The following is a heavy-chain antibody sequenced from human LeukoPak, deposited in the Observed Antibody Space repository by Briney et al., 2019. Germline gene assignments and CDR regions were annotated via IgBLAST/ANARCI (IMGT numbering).Heavy chain of an antibody. CDR3: ARVSSSAAGDY. CDR1: GGSISSYY. V-gene: IGHV4-59*01. CDR2: IYYSGST. Sequence: SETLSLTCTVSGGSISSYYWSWIRQPPGKGLEWIGYIYYSGSTNYNPSLKSRVTISVDTSKNQFSLKLSSVTVADTAVYYCARVSSSAAGDYWGQGTLVTVSS. J-gene: IGHJ4*02. D-gene: IGHD6-6*01.